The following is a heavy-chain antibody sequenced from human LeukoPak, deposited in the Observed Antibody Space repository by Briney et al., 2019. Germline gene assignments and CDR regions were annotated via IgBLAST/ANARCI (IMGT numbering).Heavy chain of an antibody. CDR2: ISGSGGTT. CDR3: AKSPFYYYGSGSFYDY. CDR1: GFTFSSYA. Sequence: GGSLRLSCAASGFTFSSYAMNWVRQAPGKGLEWVSAISGSGGTTYYADSVKGRFTISRDNSKNTLYLQMNSLRAEDTAVYYCAKSPFYYYGSGSFYDYWGQGTLVTVSS. V-gene: IGHV3-23*01. J-gene: IGHJ4*02. D-gene: IGHD3-10*01.